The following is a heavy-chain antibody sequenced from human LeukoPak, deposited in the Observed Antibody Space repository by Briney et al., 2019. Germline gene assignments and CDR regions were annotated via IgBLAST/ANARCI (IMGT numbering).Heavy chain of an antibody. D-gene: IGHD5-18*01. Sequence: GGWLRLSCAASGFPFSSHWMRWVRQAPWKGVEWVANIKQDGSEKYYVDTVKGRFTLSRDNAKNSLYLQINSLRAEDTAVYYCAARLPPDSWGQGTLVTASS. CDR2: IKQDGSEK. CDR3: AARLPPDS. CDR1: GFPFSSHW. J-gene: IGHJ4*02. V-gene: IGHV3-7*01.